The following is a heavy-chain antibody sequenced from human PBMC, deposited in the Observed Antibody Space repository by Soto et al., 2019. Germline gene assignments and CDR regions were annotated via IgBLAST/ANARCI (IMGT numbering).Heavy chain of an antibody. J-gene: IGHJ4*02. CDR3: ARNRAPGYSYGLIDY. CDR1: GYSFTSYW. CDR2: IYPGDSDT. D-gene: IGHD5-18*01. Sequence: GESLKISCKGSGYSFTSYWIGWVRQMPGKGLEWMGIIYPGDSDTRYSPSFQGQVTISADKSISTAYLQWSSLKASDTAMYYCARNRAPGYSYGLIDYWGQGTLVTVSS. V-gene: IGHV5-51*01.